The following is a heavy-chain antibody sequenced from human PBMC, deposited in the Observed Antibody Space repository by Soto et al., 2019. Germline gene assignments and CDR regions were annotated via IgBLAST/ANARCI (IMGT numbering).Heavy chain of an antibody. D-gene: IGHD3-16*01. V-gene: IGHV3-48*03. Sequence: TGGSLRLSCAASGFMLRSYEMNWVRQAPGKGLEWVSYISSNGNIIYYADSVKGRFTISRDNAKSSLYLQMNSLRAEDAAVYYCARDRDSDTFFPYFYGMDVWGQGTTVTVSS. CDR3: ARDRDSDTFFPYFYGMDV. J-gene: IGHJ6*02. CDR2: ISSNGNII. CDR1: GFMLRSYE.